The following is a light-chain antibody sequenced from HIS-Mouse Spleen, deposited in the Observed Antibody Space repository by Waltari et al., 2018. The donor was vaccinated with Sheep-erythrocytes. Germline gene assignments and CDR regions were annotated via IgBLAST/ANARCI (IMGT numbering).Light chain of an antibody. Sequence: QSALTQPRSVSGSPGPSVTIPCTGTSSDVGGYNYATWYQQHPGKAPKLMIYDVSKRPSGVPDRFSGSKSGNTASLTISGLQAEDEADYYCCSYAGSYNHVFATGTKVTVL. V-gene: IGLV2-11*01. J-gene: IGLJ1*01. CDR2: DVS. CDR3: CSYAGSYNHV. CDR1: SSDVGGYNY.